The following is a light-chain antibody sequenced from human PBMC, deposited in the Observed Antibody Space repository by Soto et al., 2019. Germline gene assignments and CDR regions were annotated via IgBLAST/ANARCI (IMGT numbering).Light chain of an antibody. CDR2: KAS. CDR1: QTISSC. V-gene: IGKV1-5*03. Sequence: IQMTQSDSALSASEGDRVTITCRASQTISSCLAWYQQKPGKVPKLLIYKASTLKSGVPSRFSGSRSGPDFTLTISSLQPEDFATYYCQQSYSGPPTSGQGTKVDIK. CDR3: QQSYSGPPT. J-gene: IGKJ1*01.